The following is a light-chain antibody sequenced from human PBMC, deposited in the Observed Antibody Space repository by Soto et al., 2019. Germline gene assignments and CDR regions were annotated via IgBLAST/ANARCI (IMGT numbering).Light chain of an antibody. V-gene: IGLV2-14*01. CDR2: EVS. CDR1: SSDIGGYNY. J-gene: IGLJ3*02. Sequence: QSALTQPASVSGSPGQSITISCTGTSSDIGGYNYVSWYQQHPGKAPKLMIYEVSNRPSGVSDRFSGSRSGNTASLTISGLQGEDESDYYCISYTSSSTWVFGGGTKVTVL. CDR3: ISYTSSSTWV.